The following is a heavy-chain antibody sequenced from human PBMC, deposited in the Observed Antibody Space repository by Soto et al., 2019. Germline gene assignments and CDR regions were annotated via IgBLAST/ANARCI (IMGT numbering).Heavy chain of an antibody. CDR3: ASSSGSYYSYYYYGMDV. J-gene: IGHJ6*02. V-gene: IGHV4-30-2*01. Sequence: SETLSVTSALSGGSISIGGYSWSWIRQPPGKGLEWIGYIYHSGSTYYNPSLKSRVTISVDRSKNQFSLKLSSVTAADTAVYYCASSSGSYYSYYYYGMDVWGQGTTVTVSS. CDR2: IYHSGST. CDR1: GGSISIGGYS. D-gene: IGHD3-10*01.